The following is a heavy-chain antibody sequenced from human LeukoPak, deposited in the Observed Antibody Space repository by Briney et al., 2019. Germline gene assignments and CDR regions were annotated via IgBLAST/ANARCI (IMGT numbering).Heavy chain of an antibody. CDR2: INPNSGGT. D-gene: IGHD6-19*01. CDR3: AREGDLGHQWLVRYFDY. V-gene: IGHV1-2*06. CDR1: GYTFTGYY. Sequence: ASVKVSCKASGYTFTGYYVHWVRQAPGQGLEWMGRINPNSGGTNYAQKFQGRVTMTRDTSISTAYMELSRLRSDDTAVYYRAREGDLGHQWLVRYFDYWGQGTLVTVSS. J-gene: IGHJ4*02.